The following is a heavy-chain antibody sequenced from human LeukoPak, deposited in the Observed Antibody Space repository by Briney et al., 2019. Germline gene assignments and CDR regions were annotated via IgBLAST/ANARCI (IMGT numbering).Heavy chain of an antibody. Sequence: PSETLSLTCTVSGGSISSGSYYWNWIRQPAGKGLEWIGYIYYSGSTNYNPSLKSRVTMSVDTSKNQFSLKLSSVTAADTAVYYCARGEMATIYYYYYYYYMDVWGKGTTVTISS. CDR3: ARGEMATIYYYYYYYYMDV. V-gene: IGHV4-61*10. J-gene: IGHJ6*03. CDR1: GGSISSGSYY. D-gene: IGHD5-24*01. CDR2: IYYSGST.